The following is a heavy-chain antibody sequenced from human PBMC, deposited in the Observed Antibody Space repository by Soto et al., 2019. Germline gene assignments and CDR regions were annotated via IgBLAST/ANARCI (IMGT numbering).Heavy chain of an antibody. CDR3: ARGRYSSSWYLYYYYYYGMDV. J-gene: IGHJ6*02. CDR1: GYTFTSYD. V-gene: IGHV1-8*01. D-gene: IGHD6-13*01. CDR2: MNPNSGNT. Sequence: ASVKVSCKASGYTFTSYDINLVRQATGQGLEWMGWMNPNSGNTGYAQKFQGRVTMTRNTSISTAYMELSSLRSEDTAVYYCARGRYSSSWYLYYYYYYGMDVWGQGTTVTVSS.